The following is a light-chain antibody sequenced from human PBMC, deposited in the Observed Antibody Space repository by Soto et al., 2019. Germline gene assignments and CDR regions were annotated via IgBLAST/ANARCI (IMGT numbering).Light chain of an antibody. V-gene: IGKV1-9*01. J-gene: IGKJ5*01. CDR3: QQLNTYPIT. CDR2: AAS. Sequence: IQLTQSPSSLSASVGDRVTITCRASQGISSYLAWYQQKPGKAPELLIYAASTLQSGVPSRFSGSGSGTDFTLTISCLQPGDLATYYCQQLNTYPITLGQGTRLELK. CDR1: QGISSY.